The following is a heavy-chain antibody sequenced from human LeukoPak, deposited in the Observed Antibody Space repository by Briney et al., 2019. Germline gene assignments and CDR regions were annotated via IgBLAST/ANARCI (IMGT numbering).Heavy chain of an antibody. V-gene: IGHV3-21*04. J-gene: IGHJ4*02. CDR2: ISSSSSYI. CDR1: GFTFSNAW. CDR3: ATSSGPSNGILTGTYDF. Sequence: GESLRLSCAASGFTFSNAWMSWVRQAPGKGLEWVSSISSSSSYIYYADSVKGRFTISRDNAKNSLDLQMNSLRAEDTAVYYCATSSGPSNGILTGTYDFWGQGTLVTVSS. D-gene: IGHD3-9*01.